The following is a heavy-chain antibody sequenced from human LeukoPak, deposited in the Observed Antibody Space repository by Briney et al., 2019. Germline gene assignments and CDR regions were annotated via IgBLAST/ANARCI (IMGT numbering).Heavy chain of an antibody. CDR2: ISSSSTSI. Sequence: PGRSLRLSCAASGFTFSSYSMNWVRQAAGKGLEWISSISSSSTSIYYADSVKGRFTISRDNAKNSLYLQMNSLRAEDTAVYYCARDQPAATDYWGQGTLVTVSS. CDR3: ARDQPAATDY. CDR1: GFTFSSYS. J-gene: IGHJ4*02. D-gene: IGHD2-2*01. V-gene: IGHV3-21*01.